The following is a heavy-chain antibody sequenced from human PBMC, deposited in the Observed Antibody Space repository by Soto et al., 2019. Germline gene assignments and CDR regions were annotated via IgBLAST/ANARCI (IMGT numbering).Heavy chain of an antibody. D-gene: IGHD3-10*01. J-gene: IGHJ4*02. CDR1: GFTFSSYG. Sequence: QVQLVESGGGVVQPGRSLRLSCAAYGFTFSSYGMHWVRQAPGKGLEWVAVISYDGSNKYYADSVKGRFTISRDNSKNTLYLQMNSLRAEDTAVYYCAKDHLEEDYYGSGSYVDYWGQGTLVTVSS. V-gene: IGHV3-30*18. CDR3: AKDHLEEDYYGSGSYVDY. CDR2: ISYDGSNK.